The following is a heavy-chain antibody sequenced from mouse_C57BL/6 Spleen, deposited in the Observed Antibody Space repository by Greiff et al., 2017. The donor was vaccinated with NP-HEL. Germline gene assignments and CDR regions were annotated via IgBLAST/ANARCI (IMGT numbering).Heavy chain of an antibody. CDR2: LLPGSGST. D-gene: IGHD1-1*01. V-gene: IGHV1-9*01. CDR3: ARTEFITTERFAD. CDR1: GYTFTGYW. Sequence: VQLKESGAELMKPGASVKLSCKATGYTFTGYWIEWVKQRPGHGLEWIGELLPGSGSTNYNEKFKGKATFTADTSSNTAYMQLSSLTTEDSAIYCGARTEFITTERFADWGTGTLVTVSA. J-gene: IGHJ3*01.